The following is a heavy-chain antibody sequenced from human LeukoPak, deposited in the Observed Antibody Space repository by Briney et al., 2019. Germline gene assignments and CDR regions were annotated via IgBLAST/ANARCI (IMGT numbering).Heavy chain of an antibody. CDR2: IYTSGST. D-gene: IGHD3-16*01. V-gene: IGHV4-4*07. CDR1: GGSISSYY. CDR3: ARDLSLGNYYYYMDV. J-gene: IGHJ6*03. Sequence: PSETLSLTCTVSGGSISSYYWRWIRQPAGKGLEWLGCIYTSGSTNYNPSLQIRVTMSVDTSKIQFSLKLSSVTAADTAVYYCARDLSLGNYYYYMDVWGKGTTVTISS.